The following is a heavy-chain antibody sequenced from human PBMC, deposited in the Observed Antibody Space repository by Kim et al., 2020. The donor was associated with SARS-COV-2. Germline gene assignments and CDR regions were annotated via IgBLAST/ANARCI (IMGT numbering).Heavy chain of an antibody. CDR1: GITFDDYT. CDR3: AKDLTTVVTWGGMDV. Sequence: GGSLRLSCAASGITFDDYTMHWVRQAPGKGLEWVSLISWDGGSTYYADSVKGRFTISRDNSKNSLYLQMNSLRTEDTALYYCAKDLTTVVTWGGMDVWGQGTTVTVSS. D-gene: IGHD4-17*01. CDR2: ISWDGGST. V-gene: IGHV3-43*01. J-gene: IGHJ6*02.